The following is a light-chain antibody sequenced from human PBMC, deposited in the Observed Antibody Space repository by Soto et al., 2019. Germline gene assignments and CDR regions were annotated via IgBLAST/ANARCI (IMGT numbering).Light chain of an antibody. CDR1: PSVPNY. CDR2: GAF. V-gene: IGKV3-11*01. Sequence: EIALTQSPATLSLSPGERATLSCRASPSVPNYVAWYQQKPGQAPRLLIYGAFNRATGIPARFSGSGSGADFTRTISSLEPEDFAIYYCLHRSDWPPITFGQGTRLEIK. J-gene: IGKJ5*01. CDR3: LHRSDWPPIT.